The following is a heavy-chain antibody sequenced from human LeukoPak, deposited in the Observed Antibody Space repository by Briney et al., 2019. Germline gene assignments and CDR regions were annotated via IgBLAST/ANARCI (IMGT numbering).Heavy chain of an antibody. CDR3: ARGAARPNYYYYGMDV. CDR1: GYTFTGYY. D-gene: IGHD6-6*01. Sequence: ASVKVSRTASGYTFTGYYMHWVRQAPGQGLEWMGGIIPIFGTGNYAQKFQGRVTITADESTSTAYMELSSLRSEDTAVYYCARGAARPNYYYYGMDVWGQGTTVTVSS. V-gene: IGHV1-69*13. CDR2: IIPIFGTG. J-gene: IGHJ6*02.